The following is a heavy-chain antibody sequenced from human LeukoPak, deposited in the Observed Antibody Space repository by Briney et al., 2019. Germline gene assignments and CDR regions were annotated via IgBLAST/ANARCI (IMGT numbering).Heavy chain of an antibody. CDR1: GFTFSNYA. Sequence: GGSLRLSCAASGFTFSNYAMHWVRQAPGKGLEWVAVLSYDGSDKYYADSVKGRFTISRDNSKDTLYLQMNSLRAEDTAVYYCARPYYDSSGYRFDYWGQGTLVTVSS. CDR2: LSYDGSDK. CDR3: ARPYYDSSGYRFDY. V-gene: IGHV3-30-3*01. J-gene: IGHJ4*02. D-gene: IGHD3-22*01.